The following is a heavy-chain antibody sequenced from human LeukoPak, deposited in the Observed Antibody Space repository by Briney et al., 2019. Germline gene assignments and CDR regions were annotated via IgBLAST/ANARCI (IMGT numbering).Heavy chain of an antibody. CDR1: GFTFSSYW. CDR3: ARTITMVRGVSFYYYYYGMDV. J-gene: IGHJ6*04. Sequence: PGGSLRLSCAASGFTFSSYWMSWVRQAPGKGLEWVANIKQDGSEKYYVDSVKGRFTISRDNAKDSLYLQMNSLRAEDTAVYYCARTITMVRGVSFYYYYYGMDVWGKGTTVTVSS. D-gene: IGHD3-10*01. CDR2: IKQDGSEK. V-gene: IGHV3-7*03.